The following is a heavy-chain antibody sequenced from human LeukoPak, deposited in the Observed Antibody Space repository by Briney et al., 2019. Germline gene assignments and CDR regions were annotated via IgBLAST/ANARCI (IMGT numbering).Heavy chain of an antibody. CDR1: GFIFKKYW. V-gene: IGHV3-7*01. D-gene: IGHD4-11*01. CDR2: IKEDGSET. CDR3: AKVGSAVTPVGGFDY. Sequence: GGSLRLSCAASGFIFKKYWMNWVRQVPGRGLECLANIKEDGSETYYADSVKGRFTISRDNPKNLLFLQINSLRVEDTAVYYCAKVGSAVTPVGGFDYWGQGTLVTVSS. J-gene: IGHJ4*02.